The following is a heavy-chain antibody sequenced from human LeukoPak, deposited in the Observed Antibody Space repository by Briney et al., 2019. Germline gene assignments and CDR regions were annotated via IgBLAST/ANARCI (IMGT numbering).Heavy chain of an antibody. Sequence: ASETLSLTCTVSGGSITSISYHWGWIRQPPGKGLEWIGYIYYSGSTYYNPSLKSRVTISVDTSKNQFSLKLSSVTAADTAVYYCARRTTVTPNFDYWGQGTLVTVSS. CDR3: ARRTTVTPNFDY. V-gene: IGHV4-31*03. D-gene: IGHD4-17*01. CDR1: GGSITSISYH. J-gene: IGHJ4*02. CDR2: IYYSGST.